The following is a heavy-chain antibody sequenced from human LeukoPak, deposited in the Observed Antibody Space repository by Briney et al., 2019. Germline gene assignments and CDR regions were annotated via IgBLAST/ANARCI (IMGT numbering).Heavy chain of an antibody. CDR3: ARDRDSSSAFDY. Sequence: GGSLRLSCTASGFTFSSYAMHWVRQAPGKGLEWVAVISYDGSNKYYADSVKGRFTISRDNSKSTLYLQMNSLRAEDTAVYYCARDRDSSSAFDYWGQGTLVTVSS. D-gene: IGHD6-13*01. V-gene: IGHV3-30*04. CDR1: GFTFSSYA. J-gene: IGHJ4*02. CDR2: ISYDGSNK.